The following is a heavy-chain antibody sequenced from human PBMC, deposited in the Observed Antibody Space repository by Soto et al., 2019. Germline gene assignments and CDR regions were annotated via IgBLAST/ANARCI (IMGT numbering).Heavy chain of an antibody. J-gene: IGHJ3*02. D-gene: IGHD3-16*02. Sequence: SETLSLTCTVSGGSITSSSYYWGWIRQPPGKGLEWIGSIYYSGSTNYNPSLKSRVTISVDTSKNQFSLKLSSVTAADTAVYYGGGTVKEGYVWGSYRGGAFDIWGQGTMVTVSS. CDR1: GGSITSSSYY. CDR2: IYYSGST. V-gene: IGHV4-39*07. CDR3: GGTVKEGYVWGSYRGGAFDI.